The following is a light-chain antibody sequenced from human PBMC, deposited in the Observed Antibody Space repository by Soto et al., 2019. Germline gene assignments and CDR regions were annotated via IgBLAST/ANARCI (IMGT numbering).Light chain of an antibody. J-gene: IGLJ2*01. CDR1: SSDVGGYNY. V-gene: IGLV2-14*03. CDR2: DVN. CDR3: ASFTRSGTVV. Sequence: QSALTQPASVSGSPGQSITISCAGTSSDVGGYNYVSWYQQHPGKVPRLIISDVNKRPSGVSDRFSGSKSGNTASLTISGLQAEDEADYYCASFTRSGTVVFGGGTKLTV.